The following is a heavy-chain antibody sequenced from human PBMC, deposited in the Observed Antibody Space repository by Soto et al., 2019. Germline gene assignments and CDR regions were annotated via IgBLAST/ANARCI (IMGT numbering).Heavy chain of an antibody. CDR2: IIGSGGST. D-gene: IGHD3-22*01. Sequence: EVQMLESGGGLVQPGGSLRLSCAASGFTFSSYAMSWVRQAPWKGLEWVSAIIGSGGSTYYADSVKGRFTISRDNSKNQLYLQMNSLRAEDTAVYYCAKDRPRVVVTYDYWGQGHLVTVSA. CDR1: GFTFSSYA. V-gene: IGHV3-23*01. J-gene: IGHJ4*02. CDR3: AKDRPRVVVTYDY.